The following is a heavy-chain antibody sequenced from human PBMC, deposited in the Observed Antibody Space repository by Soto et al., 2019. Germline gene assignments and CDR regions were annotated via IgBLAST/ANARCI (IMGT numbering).Heavy chain of an antibody. CDR3: ASLSNYARTLDY. Sequence: PSETLSLTCTVSCGSISSSSYYWGWIRQPPGKGLEWIGSIYYSGSTYYNPSLKSRVTISVDTSKNQFSLKLSSVTAADTAVYYCASLSNYARTLDYWGQGTLVTVSS. J-gene: IGHJ4*02. D-gene: IGHD4-4*01. CDR2: IYYSGST. CDR1: CGSISSSSYY. V-gene: IGHV4-39*01.